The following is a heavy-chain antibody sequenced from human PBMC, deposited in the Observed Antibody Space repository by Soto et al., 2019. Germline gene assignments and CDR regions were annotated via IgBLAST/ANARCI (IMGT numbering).Heavy chain of an antibody. V-gene: IGHV3-33*01. CDR3: ARDRRTVTTRSRNWFDP. D-gene: IGHD4-17*01. Sequence: SLRLSCAASGFTFSSYGMHWVRQAPGKGLEWVAVIWYDGSNKYYADSVKGRFTISRDNSKNTLYLQMNSLRAEDTAVYYCARDRRTVTTRSRNWFDPWGQGTLVTVSS. CDR2: IWYDGSNK. CDR1: GFTFSSYG. J-gene: IGHJ5*02.